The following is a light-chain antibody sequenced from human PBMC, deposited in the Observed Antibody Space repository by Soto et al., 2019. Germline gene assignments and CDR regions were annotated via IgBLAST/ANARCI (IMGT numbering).Light chain of an antibody. Sequence: EVVLTQSPATLSLSPGERATLSCRASQNVRTFLDWYQQKPGQAPRLLIYGASNRATGIPARFSGSGSGTDFTLPISSLEPEDFAVYYCQQHSHGPPWTFGQGTRVEIQ. CDR2: GAS. CDR3: QQHSHGPPWT. J-gene: IGKJ1*01. CDR1: QNVRTF. V-gene: IGKV3-11*01.